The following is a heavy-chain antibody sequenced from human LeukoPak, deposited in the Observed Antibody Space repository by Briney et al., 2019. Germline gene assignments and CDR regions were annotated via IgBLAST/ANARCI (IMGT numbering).Heavy chain of an antibody. J-gene: IGHJ2*01. D-gene: IGHD2-21*02. CDR3: ARESCGGDCHFPYWYLDL. CDR2: MNPNSGNT. V-gene: IGHV1-8*03. CDR1: GYTFTSYD. Sequence: ASVKVSCKASGYTFTSYDINWVRQATGQGLEWMGWMNPNSGNTGYAQKFQGRVTITADESTNTAYMELSSLRSEDTAVYYCARESCGGDCHFPYWYLDLWGRGTLVTVSS.